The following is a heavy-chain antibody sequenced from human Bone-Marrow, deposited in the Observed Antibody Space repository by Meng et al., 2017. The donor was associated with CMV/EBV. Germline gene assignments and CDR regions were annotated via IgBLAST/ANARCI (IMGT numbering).Heavy chain of an antibody. CDR2: INPSGGST. CDR1: GYTFTGYY. CDR3: ARERYNWNDGGSHNFDY. Sequence: ASVKVSCKASGYTFTGYYFHWVRQAPGQGLEWMGIINPSGGSTSYAQKFQGRVTMTRDTSTSTVYMELSSQTAEDTAVYYCARERYNWNDGGSHNFDYWGQGTLVTVSS. J-gene: IGHJ4*02. V-gene: IGHV1-46*01. D-gene: IGHD1-1*01.